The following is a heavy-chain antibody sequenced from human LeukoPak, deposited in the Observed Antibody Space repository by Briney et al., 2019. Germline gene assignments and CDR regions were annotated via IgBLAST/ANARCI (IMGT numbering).Heavy chain of an antibody. D-gene: IGHD2-21*02. CDR2: MNPNSGNT. Sequence: ASVKVSCKASGYTFTNYDINWVRQAPGQGLEWMGWMNPNSGNTGYAQKFQGRVTITRNTSISTAYMELSSLRAADTAAYYCARVCSGDCYHYDAFDIWGQGTMVTVSS. J-gene: IGHJ3*02. CDR1: GYTFTNYD. CDR3: ARVCSGDCYHYDAFDI. V-gene: IGHV1-8*03.